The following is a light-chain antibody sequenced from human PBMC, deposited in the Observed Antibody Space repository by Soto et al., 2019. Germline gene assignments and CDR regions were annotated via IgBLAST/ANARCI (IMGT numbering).Light chain of an antibody. J-gene: IGLJ1*01. Sequence: QSALTQPRSVSGSPGQSITISCTGTSSDVGGYNYVSWYQQHPAKAPKLIIFDVSKRPSGVPNRFSGSKSGNTASLTISGLRAEDDADYYCCSYVGRNTYVFGTGTKLTVL. CDR1: SSDVGGYNY. CDR3: CSYVGRNTYV. V-gene: IGLV2-11*01. CDR2: DVS.